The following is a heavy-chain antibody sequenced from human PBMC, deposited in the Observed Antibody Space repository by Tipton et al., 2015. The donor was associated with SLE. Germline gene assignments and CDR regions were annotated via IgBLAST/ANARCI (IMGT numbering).Heavy chain of an antibody. CDR3: VRGKGYDFGDA. J-gene: IGHJ5*02. D-gene: IGHD4-17*01. CDR2: TSYDGNSN. Sequence: RSLRLSCAVSGFTFTSYGMHWVRQAPGRGLDWVAFTSYDGNSNYYAHSAMGRFTISRDNSKNTLFLQMNGLRPDDTAVYYCVRGKGYDFGDAWGQGILVTVSS. V-gene: IGHV3-30*19. CDR1: GFTFTSYG.